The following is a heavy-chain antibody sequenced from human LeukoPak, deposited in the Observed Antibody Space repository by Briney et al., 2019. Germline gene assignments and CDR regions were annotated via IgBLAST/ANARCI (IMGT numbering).Heavy chain of an antibody. CDR1: DGSISSYY. D-gene: IGHD4-17*01. Sequence: SETLSLTCSISDGSISSYYWNWIRQSPGKGLEWIGHIHYSGSTHYNPSLQSRVSISIDTSKNHFSLKLRSVTAVDTAVYYCARGWSYGDYDPAFYFDYWGQGTLVTVSS. CDR3: ARGWSYGDYDPAFYFDY. V-gene: IGHV4-59*01. CDR2: IHYSGST. J-gene: IGHJ4*02.